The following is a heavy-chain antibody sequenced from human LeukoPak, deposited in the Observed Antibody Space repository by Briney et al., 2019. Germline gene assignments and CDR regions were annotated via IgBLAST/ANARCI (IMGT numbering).Heavy chain of an antibody. Sequence: PGGSLRLSCAASGFTFSSYAMSWVRQAPGKGLEWVSAISGSGGSTYYADSVKGRFTISRDNSKNTLYVQMNSLRAEDTAVYYCAKGGDGGYDHIDYWGQGTLVTVSS. CDR3: AKGGDGGYDHIDY. CDR1: GFTFSSYA. CDR2: ISGSGGST. D-gene: IGHD5-12*01. J-gene: IGHJ4*02. V-gene: IGHV3-23*01.